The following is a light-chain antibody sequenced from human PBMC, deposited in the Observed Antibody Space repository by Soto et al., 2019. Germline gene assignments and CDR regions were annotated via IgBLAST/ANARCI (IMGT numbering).Light chain of an antibody. CDR1: QSVSSSY. CDR3: QQYGSSPYT. J-gene: IGKJ2*01. Sequence: EIVLTQSPGTLSLSPGERATLSCRASQSVSSSYLAWYQQKPGQAPRLLIYGASSRATGIPDRVSGSGSGTHFTLTISRLEPEDFAVYYCQQYGSSPYTFGQGTKLEIK. V-gene: IGKV3-20*01. CDR2: GAS.